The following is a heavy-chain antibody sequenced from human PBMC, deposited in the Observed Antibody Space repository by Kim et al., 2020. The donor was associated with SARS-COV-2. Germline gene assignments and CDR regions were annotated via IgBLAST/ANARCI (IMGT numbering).Heavy chain of an antibody. CDR3: AREIILTGYNFFDY. V-gene: IGHV4-31*03. CDR1: GGSISSGGYY. CDR2: IYYSGST. Sequence: SETLSLTCTVSGGSISSGGYYWSWIRQHPGKGLEWIGYIYYSGSTYYNPSLKSRVTISVDTSKNQFSLKLSAVTAADTAVYYCAREIILTGYNFFDYWGQGTLVTVSS. D-gene: IGHD3-9*01. J-gene: IGHJ4*02.